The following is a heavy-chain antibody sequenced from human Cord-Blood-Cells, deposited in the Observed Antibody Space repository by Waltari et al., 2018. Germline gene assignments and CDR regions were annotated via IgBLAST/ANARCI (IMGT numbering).Heavy chain of an antibody. CDR2: IYYSGST. J-gene: IGHJ3*02. CDR1: GGSISSSSYY. Sequence: QLQLQESGPGLVKPSETLSLTCTVSGGSISSSSYYWGWFRQPPGKGLEWIGSIYYSGSTYYNPSLKSRVTISVDTSKNQFSLKLSSVTAADTAVYYCASSSIVGATHAFDIWGQGTMVTVSS. CDR3: ASSSIVGATHAFDI. V-gene: IGHV4-39*07. D-gene: IGHD1-26*01.